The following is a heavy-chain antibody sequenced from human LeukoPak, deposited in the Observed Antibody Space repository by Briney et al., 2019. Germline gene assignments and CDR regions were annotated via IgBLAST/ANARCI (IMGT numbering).Heavy chain of an antibody. CDR2: INPNSGGT. Sequence: ASVKVSCKASGYTFTGYYMHWVRQAPGQGLEWMGWINPNSGGTNYAQKFQGRVTMTRDTSISTAYMELSRLRSDDTAVYYCAYFNTYYGYTPEDYWGQGTLVTVSS. D-gene: IGHD3-10*01. V-gene: IGHV1-2*02. J-gene: IGHJ4*02. CDR3: AYFNTYYGYTPEDY. CDR1: GYTFTGYY.